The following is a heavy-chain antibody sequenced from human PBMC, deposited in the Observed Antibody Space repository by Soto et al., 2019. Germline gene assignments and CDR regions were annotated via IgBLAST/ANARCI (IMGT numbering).Heavy chain of an antibody. D-gene: IGHD2-15*01. CDR1: GDSVSSNSAA. J-gene: IGHJ3*02. V-gene: IGHV6-1*01. CDR2: TYYRSKWYN. Sequence: SQTLSLTCAISGDSVSSNSAAWHWIRQSPSRGLEWLGRTYYRSKWYNDYAVSVKSRITINPDTSKNQFSLQLNSVTPEDTAVYYCARGLVRIVNGVVVAATALGAFDIWGQGTMVTVSS. CDR3: ARGLVRIVNGVVVAATALGAFDI.